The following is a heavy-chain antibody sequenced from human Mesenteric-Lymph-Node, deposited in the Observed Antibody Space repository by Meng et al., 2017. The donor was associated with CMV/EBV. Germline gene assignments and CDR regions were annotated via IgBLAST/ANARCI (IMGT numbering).Heavy chain of an antibody. CDR2: ISGSGGTT. V-gene: IGHV3-23*01. J-gene: IGHJ4*02. D-gene: IGHD1-26*01. CDR1: VVTFSNFV. Sequence: SCAASVVTFSNFVMSWVRQAPGKGLEWVSGISGSGGTTYYADSVKGRFTISRDNSKNTLYLQMNSLRAEDTAVYYCAKGRVGSDFDYWGQGTLVTVSS. CDR3: AKGRVGSDFDY.